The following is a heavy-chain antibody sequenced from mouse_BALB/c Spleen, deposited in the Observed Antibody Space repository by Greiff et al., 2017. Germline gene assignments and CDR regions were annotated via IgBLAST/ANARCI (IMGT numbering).Heavy chain of an antibody. Sequence: VQLQQSGPELVKPGASVKISCKASGYAFSSSWMNWVKQRPGQGLEWIGRIYPGDGDTNYNGKFKGKATLTADKSSSTAYMQLSSLTSVDSAVYFCARSWLLPYFDVWGAGTTVTVSS. CDR3: ARSWLLPYFDV. J-gene: IGHJ1*01. CDR2: IYPGDGDT. CDR1: GYAFSSSW. V-gene: IGHV1-82*01. D-gene: IGHD2-3*01.